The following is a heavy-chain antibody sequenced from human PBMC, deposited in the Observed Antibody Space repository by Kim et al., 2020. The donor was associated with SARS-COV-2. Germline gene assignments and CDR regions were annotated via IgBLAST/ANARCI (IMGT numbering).Heavy chain of an antibody. CDR3: AKDSGWELLVWYFDL. CDR2: ISGSGGST. V-gene: IGHV3-23*01. D-gene: IGHD1-26*01. J-gene: IGHJ2*01. CDR1: GFTFSSYA. Sequence: GGSLRLSCAASGFTFSSYAMSWVRQAPGKGLEWVSAISGSGGSTYYADSVKGRFTISRDNSKNTLYLQMNSLRAEDTAVYYCAKDSGWELLVWYFDLWGRGTLVTVSS.